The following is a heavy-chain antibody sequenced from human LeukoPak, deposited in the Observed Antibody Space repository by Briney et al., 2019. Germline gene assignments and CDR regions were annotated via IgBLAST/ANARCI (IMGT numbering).Heavy chain of an antibody. V-gene: IGHV4-59*01. CDR1: GGSISSYY. CDR3: ARDANYDMLTGSLAFDI. J-gene: IGHJ3*02. D-gene: IGHD3-9*01. Sequence: PSETLSLTCTVSGGSISSYYWSWIRQPPGKGLEWIGYIYYSGSTNYNPSLKSRVTISVDTSKNQFSLKLSSVTAADTAVYYCARDANYDMLTGSLAFDIWGQGTMVTVSS. CDR2: IYYSGST.